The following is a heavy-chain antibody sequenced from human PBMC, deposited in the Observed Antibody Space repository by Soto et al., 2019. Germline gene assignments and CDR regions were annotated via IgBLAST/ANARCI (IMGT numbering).Heavy chain of an antibody. CDR3: ARSAVADLHNYYYYGMDV. V-gene: IGHV1-18*01. CDR2: ISAYNGNT. CDR1: GYTFTSYG. Sequence: VQLVQSGAEVKKPGASVKVSCKASGYTFTSYGISWVRQAPGQGLEWMGWISAYNGNTNYAQKLQGRVTMTTDTSTSTAYMELRSLRSDDTAVYYCARSAVADLHNYYYYGMDVWGQGTTVTVSS. D-gene: IGHD6-19*01. J-gene: IGHJ6*02.